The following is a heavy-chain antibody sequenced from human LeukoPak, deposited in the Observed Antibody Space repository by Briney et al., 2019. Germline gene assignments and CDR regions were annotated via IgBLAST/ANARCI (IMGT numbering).Heavy chain of an antibody. D-gene: IGHD3-3*01. V-gene: IGHV4-59*01. CDR1: GGSISSYY. J-gene: IGHJ5*02. CDR3: ARGPPFEVDDNWFDP. CDR2: IYYSGST. Sequence: PSETLSLTCTVSGGSISSYYWSWIRQPPGKGLEWIGYIYYSGSTNYNPSLKSRVTISVDTSKNQFSLKLSSVTAADTAVYYCARGPPFEVDDNWFDPWGQGTLVTVSS.